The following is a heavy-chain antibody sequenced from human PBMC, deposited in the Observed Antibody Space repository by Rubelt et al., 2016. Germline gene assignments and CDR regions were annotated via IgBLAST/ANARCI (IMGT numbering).Heavy chain of an antibody. D-gene: IGHD1-20*01. CDR2: NYYSGST. V-gene: IGHV4-34*11. CDR3: ARDNWSAFDY. CDR1: GGSFSGYY. Sequence: QVQLQQWGAGLLKPSETLSLTCAVYGGSFSGYYWSWIRQPPGKGLEWIGYNYYSGSTNYNPPLKSRVTISVDTSKNHFSLKLSSVTAADTAVYYCARDNWSAFDYWGQGTLVTVSS. J-gene: IGHJ4*02.